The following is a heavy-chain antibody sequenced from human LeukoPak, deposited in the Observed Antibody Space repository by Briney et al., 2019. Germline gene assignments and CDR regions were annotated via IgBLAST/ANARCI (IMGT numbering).Heavy chain of an antibody. J-gene: IGHJ4*02. D-gene: IGHD4-23*01. CDR1: GGTFSSYA. CDR2: IIPILGTA. Sequence: SVKVSCKASGGTFSSYAISWVRQAPGQGLEWMGGIIPILGTANYAQKFQGRVTMTRDTSTSTVYMELSSLRAEDTAVYYCARGYDSGGNYWGQGTLVTVSS. CDR3: ARGYDSGGNY. V-gene: IGHV1-69*10.